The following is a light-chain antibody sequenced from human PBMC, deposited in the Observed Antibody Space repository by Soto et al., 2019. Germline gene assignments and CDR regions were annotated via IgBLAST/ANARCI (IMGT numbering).Light chain of an antibody. CDR1: QSVSSR. Sequence: ETGLAHSPGTLYLSPGERATLSCRASQSVSSRLAWYQQKPGQAPRLLISGASTRASGIPVRFSGSGSGTDFTLTISRLEPEPFALYYCQQYGTSPTTFGQGTRMEIK. CDR2: GAS. J-gene: IGKJ5*01. V-gene: IGKV3-20*01. CDR3: QQYGTSPTT.